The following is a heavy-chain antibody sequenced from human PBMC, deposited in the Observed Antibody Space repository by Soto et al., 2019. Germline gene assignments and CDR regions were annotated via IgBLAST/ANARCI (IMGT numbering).Heavy chain of an antibody. CDR2: VYYSGNT. CDR1: GGSISPYY. CDR3: GRKGAAASYAHYYMDV. D-gene: IGHD6-13*01. J-gene: IGHJ6*03. Sequence: SETLSLTCTVSGGSISPYYGSWIRQPTGKGLEWIGYVYYSGNTNYNPSLESRVTISVDTSRNQFSLNLTSATAADTAVYYCGRKGAAASYAHYYMDVWGRGTTVTVSS. V-gene: IGHV4-59*01.